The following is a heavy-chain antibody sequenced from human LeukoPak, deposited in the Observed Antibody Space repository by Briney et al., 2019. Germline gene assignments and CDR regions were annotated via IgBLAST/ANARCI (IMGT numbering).Heavy chain of an antibody. V-gene: IGHV3-74*01. CDR1: GFTFSSYW. D-gene: IGHD6-13*01. CDR2: TNSDESST. CDR3: ARGRMQQLTPLNYFDY. Sequence: GGSLRLSCAASGFTFSSYWMHWVRQVPGKGPVWVSRTNSDESSTSYADSVKGRFTISRDNAKNTLYLQMNSLRAEDMAVYYCARGRMQQLTPLNYFDYWGQGTLVTVSS. J-gene: IGHJ4*02.